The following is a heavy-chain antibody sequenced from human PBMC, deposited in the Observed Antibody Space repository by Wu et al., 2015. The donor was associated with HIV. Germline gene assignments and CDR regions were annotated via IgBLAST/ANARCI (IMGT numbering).Heavy chain of an antibody. CDR2: INPSGGST. D-gene: IGHD3-22*01. CDR3: ARGDSSGYYYSAMYDS. CDR1: GYTFTGYC. Sequence: QVQLVQSGAEVKKPGASVKVSCKASGYTFTGYCMHWVRQAPGQGLEWMGIINPSGGSTSFAQKFQGRVTMTRDTSTSTVYMQLSSLRSEDTAVYYCARGDSSGYYYSAMYDSWGQGTLVTVSS. J-gene: IGHJ4*02. V-gene: IGHV1-46*01.